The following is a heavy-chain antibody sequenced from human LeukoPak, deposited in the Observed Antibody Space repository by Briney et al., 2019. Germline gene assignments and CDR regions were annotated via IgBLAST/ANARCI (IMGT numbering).Heavy chain of an antibody. Sequence: GESLKISCKGSGYSFTRHWIAWVRQMPGKGLEWMGIIYPADSNTRYSPSFQGQVTFSADKSINTAYLQWSSLKASDTAMYYCARLLAPSNSYDAFGIWGQGTMVTVSS. J-gene: IGHJ3*02. CDR1: GYSFTRHW. V-gene: IGHV5-51*01. CDR3: ARLLAPSNSYDAFGI. D-gene: IGHD4-11*01. CDR2: IYPADSNT.